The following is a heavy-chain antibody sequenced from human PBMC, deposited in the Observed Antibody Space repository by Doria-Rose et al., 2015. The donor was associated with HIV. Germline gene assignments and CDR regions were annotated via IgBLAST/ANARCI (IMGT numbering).Heavy chain of an antibody. CDR2: TYTSGST. V-gene: IGHV4-61*09. CDR3: ARVGFTGSAEYFQH. Sequence: RQPAGKGLEWIGHTYTSGSTNYSPSLKSRVTISVDTSKNQFSLKLRSVTAADTAVYYCARVGFTGSAEYFQHWGQGTLVTISS. J-gene: IGHJ1*01. D-gene: IGHD1-26*01.